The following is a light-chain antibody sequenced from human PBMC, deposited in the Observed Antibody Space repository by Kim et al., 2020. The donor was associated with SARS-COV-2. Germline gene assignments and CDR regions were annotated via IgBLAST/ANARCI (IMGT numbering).Light chain of an antibody. CDR3: QQYKNWPPYT. CDR1: ETVYSY. J-gene: IGKJ2*01. V-gene: IGKV3-15*01. Sequence: VSTGERATLSCTASETVYSYLAWYQQKPGQAPRLLIYGASTRSTGVPARFSGSGSGTEFTLTISSLQSEDFAVYFCQQYKNWPPYTFGQGTKLEI. CDR2: GAS.